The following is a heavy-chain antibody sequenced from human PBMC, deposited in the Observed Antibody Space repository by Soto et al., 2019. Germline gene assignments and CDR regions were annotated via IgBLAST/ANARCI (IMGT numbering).Heavy chain of an antibody. D-gene: IGHD3-3*01. V-gene: IGHV1-2*02. CDR3: ARDGGGFGRYYDFWSGYYNYYGMDV. CDR2: INPNSGGT. J-gene: IGHJ6*02. Sequence: ASVKVSCKASGYTFTGYYMHWVRQAPGQGLEWMGWINPNSGGTNYAQKVQGRVTMTRDTSISTAYMELSRLRSDDTAVYYCARDGGGFGRYYDFWSGYYNYYGMDVWGQGTTVTVSS. CDR1: GYTFTGYY.